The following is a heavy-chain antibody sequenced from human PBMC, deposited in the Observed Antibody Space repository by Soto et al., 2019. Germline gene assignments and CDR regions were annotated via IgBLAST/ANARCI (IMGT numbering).Heavy chain of an antibody. D-gene: IGHD3-22*01. V-gene: IGHV3-23*01. CDR3: ARDTYYYDSSGSRLGGYFDY. J-gene: IGHJ4*02. CDR1: GFTFSSYV. CDR2: ISGSGGST. Sequence: GGSLRLSCAASGFTFSSYVMSWVRQAPGKGLEWVSAISGSGGSTYYADSVKGRFTISRDNSKNTLYLQMNSLRAEDTAVYYCARDTYYYDSSGSRLGGYFDYWGQGTLVTVSS.